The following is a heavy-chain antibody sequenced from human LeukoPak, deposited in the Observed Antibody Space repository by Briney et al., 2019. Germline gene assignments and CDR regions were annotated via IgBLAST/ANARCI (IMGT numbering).Heavy chain of an antibody. D-gene: IGHD3-22*01. J-gene: IGHJ4*02. CDR2: INPSGGST. CDR3: AREDYYDSSGYSPIHY. Sequence: ASVKVSCKVSGYTLTELSMHWVRQAPGQGLEWMGIINPSGGSTSYAQKFQGRVTMTRDTSTSTVYMELSSLRSEDTAVYYCAREDYYDSSGYSPIHYWGQGTLVTVSS. CDR1: GYTLTELS. V-gene: IGHV1-46*01.